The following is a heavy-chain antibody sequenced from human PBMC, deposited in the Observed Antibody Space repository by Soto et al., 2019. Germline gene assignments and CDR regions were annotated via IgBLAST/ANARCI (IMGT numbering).Heavy chain of an antibody. CDR3: ARDLRTLNCYYGMDV. CDR1: GYTFTGYY. V-gene: IGHV1-2*04. Sequence: GASVKVSCKASGYTFTGYYMHWVRQAPGQGLEWMGWINPNSGGTNYAQKFQGWVTMTRDTSISTAYMELSRLRSDDTAVYYCARDLRTLNCYYGMDVWGQGTTVTVSS. CDR2: INPNSGGT. D-gene: IGHD3-9*01. J-gene: IGHJ6*02.